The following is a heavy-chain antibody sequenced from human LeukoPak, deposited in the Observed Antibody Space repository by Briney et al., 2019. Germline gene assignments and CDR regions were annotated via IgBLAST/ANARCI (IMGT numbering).Heavy chain of an antibody. J-gene: IGHJ3*02. CDR3: ARDAGSSWYNAFDI. D-gene: IGHD6-13*01. V-gene: IGHV3-33*01. CDR1: GFTFSSYG. Sequence: PGRSLRLSCAASGFTFSSYGMHWVRQAPGKGRERVAVIWYDGSNKYYADSVKGRFTSSRDNSKNTLYLQMNSLRAEDTAVYYCARDAGSSWYNAFDIWGQGTMVTVSS. CDR2: IWYDGSNK.